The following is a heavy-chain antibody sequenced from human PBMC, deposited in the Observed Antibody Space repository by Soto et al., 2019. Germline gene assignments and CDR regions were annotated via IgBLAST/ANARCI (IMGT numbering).Heavy chain of an antibody. D-gene: IGHD4-17*01. J-gene: IGHJ4*02. CDR1: GFTFSSHA. CDR2: IIGSGDST. Sequence: GGSLRLSCAASGFTFSSHAMNWVRQAPGKGLEWVSGIIGSGDSTYYADSVKSRFTISRDNSKNTVFLQMNSLRAEDTAIYYCAKDFRTTVTTYCFAYWGQGTLVTVSS. V-gene: IGHV3-23*01. CDR3: AKDFRTTVTTYCFAY.